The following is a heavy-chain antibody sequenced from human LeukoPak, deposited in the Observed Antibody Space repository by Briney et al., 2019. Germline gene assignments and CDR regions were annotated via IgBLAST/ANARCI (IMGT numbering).Heavy chain of an antibody. D-gene: IGHD5-24*01. J-gene: IGHJ4*02. Sequence: SETLSLTCTVSGGSISNYYWSWIRQPPGKGLEWIGFIYYSGSTNYNPSLKSRVTMSVDTSKNQFSLKLSSVTAADTAVYYCARGRDGYIWGQGTLVTVSS. CDR2: IYYSGST. CDR3: ARGRDGYI. V-gene: IGHV4-59*01. CDR1: GGSISNYY.